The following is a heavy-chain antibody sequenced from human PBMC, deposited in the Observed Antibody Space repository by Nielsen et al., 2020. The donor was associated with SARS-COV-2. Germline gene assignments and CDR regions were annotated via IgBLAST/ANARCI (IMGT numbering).Heavy chain of an antibody. V-gene: IGHV3-21*01. CDR2: ISSSSSYI. CDR1: GFTFSSYS. CDR3: ARVFLVYELPLPPGI. Sequence: GGSLRLSCAASGFTFSSYSMNWVRQAPGKGLEWVSSISSSSSYIYYADSVKGRFTISRDNAKNSLYLQMNSLRAEDTAVYYCARVFLVYELPLPPGIWGQGTMVTVSS. J-gene: IGHJ3*02. D-gene: IGHD3-3*01.